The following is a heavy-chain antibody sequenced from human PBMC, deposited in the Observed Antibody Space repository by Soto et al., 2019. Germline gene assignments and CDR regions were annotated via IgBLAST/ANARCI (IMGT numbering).Heavy chain of an antibody. CDR1: GFTFSSYG. J-gene: IGHJ3*02. V-gene: IGHV3-30*18. D-gene: IGHD6-13*01. Sequence: GGSLRLSCAASGFTFSSYGMHWVRQAPGKGLEWVAVISYDGCNKYYADSVKGRFTISRDNSKNTLYLQMNSLRAEDTAVYYCAKALRPVIYIAAGWAFDIWGQGTMVTVSS. CDR2: ISYDGCNK. CDR3: AKALRPVIYIAAGWAFDI.